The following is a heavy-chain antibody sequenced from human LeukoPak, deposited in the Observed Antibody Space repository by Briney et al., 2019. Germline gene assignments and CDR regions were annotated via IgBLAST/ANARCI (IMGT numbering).Heavy chain of an antibody. Sequence: SETLSLTCTVSGGSVSSGRYYWTWIRQPPGKGLEWIGYISYSGSTNYNPSLKSRVTISVDTSKNQFSLKLSSVTAADTAVYYCARHVWLQPFDYWGQGTLVTVSS. CDR1: GGSVSSGRYY. V-gene: IGHV4-61*01. CDR2: ISYSGST. CDR3: ARHVWLQPFDY. D-gene: IGHD3-9*01. J-gene: IGHJ4*02.